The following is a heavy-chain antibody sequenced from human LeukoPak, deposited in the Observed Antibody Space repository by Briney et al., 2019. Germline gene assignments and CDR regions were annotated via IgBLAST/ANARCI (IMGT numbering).Heavy chain of an antibody. J-gene: IGHJ6*02. V-gene: IGHV3-30*18. D-gene: IGHD3-3*01. CDR1: GFTFSSYG. CDR3: AKDYDFWSGSLGV. Sequence: GRSLRLSCAASGFTFSSYGMHWVRQAPGKGLEWVAVISYDGSNKYYADSVKGRFTISRDNSKNTLYLQMNSLRAEDTAVYYCAKDYDFWSGSLGVWGQGPTVTVSS. CDR2: ISYDGSNK.